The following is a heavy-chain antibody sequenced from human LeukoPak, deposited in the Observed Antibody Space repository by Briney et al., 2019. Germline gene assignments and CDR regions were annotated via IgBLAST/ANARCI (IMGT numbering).Heavy chain of an antibody. CDR1: GGSFSGYY. V-gene: IGHV4-34*01. J-gene: IGHJ4*02. D-gene: IGHD3-9*01. CDR3: AKDMDYDILTGYSALDY. CDR2: INHSGST. Sequence: SETLSLTCAVYGGSFSGYYWSWIRQPPGKGLEWIGEINHSGSTNYNPSLKSRVTISVDTSKNQFSLKLSSVTAADTAVYYCAKDMDYDILTGYSALDYWGQGTLVTVSS.